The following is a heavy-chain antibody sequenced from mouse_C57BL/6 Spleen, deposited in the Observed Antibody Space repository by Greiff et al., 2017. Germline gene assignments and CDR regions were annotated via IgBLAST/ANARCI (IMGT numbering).Heavy chain of an antibody. CDR2: INPGSGGT. CDR3: ARGDGYYVEGAMDY. CDR1: GYAFTNYL. V-gene: IGHV1-54*01. D-gene: IGHD2-3*01. Sequence: QVQLQQSGAELVRPGTSVKVSCKASGYAFTNYLIEWVKQRPGQGLEWIGVINPGSGGTNYNEKFKGKATLTADKSSSTAYMQLSSLTSEDSAVYFCARGDGYYVEGAMDYWGQGTSVTVSS. J-gene: IGHJ4*01.